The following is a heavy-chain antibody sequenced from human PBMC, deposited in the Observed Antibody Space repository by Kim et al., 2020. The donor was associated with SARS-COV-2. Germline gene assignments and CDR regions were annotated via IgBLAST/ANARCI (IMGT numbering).Heavy chain of an antibody. D-gene: IGHD2-15*01. CDR2: IYPGDSDT. CDR3: ARQTRKNPYCSGGSCYSYWFDP. Sequence: GESLKISCKGSGYSFTSYWIGWVRQMPGKGLEWMGIIYPGDSDTRYSPSFQGQVTISADKSISTAYLQWSSLKASDTAMYYCARQTRKNPYCSGGSCYSYWFDPWGQGTLVTVSS. V-gene: IGHV5-51*01. CDR1: GYSFTSYW. J-gene: IGHJ5*02.